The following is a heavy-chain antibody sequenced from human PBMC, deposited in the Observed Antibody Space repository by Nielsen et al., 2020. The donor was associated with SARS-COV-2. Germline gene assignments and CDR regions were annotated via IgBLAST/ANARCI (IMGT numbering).Heavy chain of an antibody. CDR3: AKRRGDGYFDH. D-gene: IGHD3-16*01. Sequence: GESLKISCAASGFTFGFYAMRWVRQAPGEGLEWVSGISVSGGTTYYADSVKGRFSISRDNSKNTLYVQMNGLRSEDTAVYYCAKRRGDGYFDHWGQGSLVTVSS. CDR1: GFTFGFYA. V-gene: IGHV3-23*01. CDR2: ISVSGGTT. J-gene: IGHJ4*02.